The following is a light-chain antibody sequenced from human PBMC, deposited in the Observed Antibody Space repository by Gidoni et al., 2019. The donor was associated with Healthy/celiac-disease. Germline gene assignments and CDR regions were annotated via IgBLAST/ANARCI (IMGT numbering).Light chain of an antibody. J-gene: IGKJ1*01. Sequence: EIVLTQSPATLSLSPGERATLSCRASQSVSSYLAWYQQKPGQAPRLLIYDASNRATGIPARFIGSGSGTDFTLTISSLEPEDFAVYYCQQRSNWPPWTFXXXTKVEIK. V-gene: IGKV3-11*01. CDR1: QSVSSY. CDR3: QQRSNWPPWT. CDR2: DAS.